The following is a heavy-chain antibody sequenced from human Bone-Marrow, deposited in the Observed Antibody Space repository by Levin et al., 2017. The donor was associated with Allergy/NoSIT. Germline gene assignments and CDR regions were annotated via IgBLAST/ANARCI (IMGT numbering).Heavy chain of an antibody. V-gene: IGHV3-15*05. Sequence: GGSLRLSCAASGFTFSHAYMGWVRQAPGKGLEWVGRVKSKADGGTIEYTPPVKGRFTVSRDDSRGTVYLQMKNLRRDDTAVYYCTSYGIDYWGQGALVTVSS. CDR2: VKSKADGGTI. CDR3: TSYGIDY. D-gene: IGHD4-17*01. J-gene: IGHJ4*02. CDR1: GFTFSHAY.